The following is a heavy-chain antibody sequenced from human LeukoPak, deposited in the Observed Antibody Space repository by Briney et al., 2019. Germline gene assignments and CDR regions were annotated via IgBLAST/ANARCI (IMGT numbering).Heavy chain of an antibody. Sequence: ASVKVSCKASGYTFTGYYMHWVRQAPGQGLEWMGWINPNSGGTNYAQKFQGRVTMTRDTSISTAYMELSRLRSDDTAVYYCARDIAAAYNWFDPWGQGTLVTVSS. CDR3: ARDIAAAYNWFDP. CDR2: INPNSGGT. J-gene: IGHJ5*02. V-gene: IGHV1-2*02. D-gene: IGHD6-13*01. CDR1: GYTFTGYY.